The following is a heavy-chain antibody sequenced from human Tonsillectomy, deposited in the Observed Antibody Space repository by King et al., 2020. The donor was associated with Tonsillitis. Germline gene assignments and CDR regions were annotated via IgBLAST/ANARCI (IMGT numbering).Heavy chain of an antibody. Sequence: QLVQSGAEVKKPGASVKVSCKASGYTFTSYYMHWVRQAPGQGLEWMGIINPSGGSTSYAQKFQGRVTMTRDTSTSTVYMELSSLRAEDTAVYYCARDSAARIVGATTIYYGMDVWGQGTTVTVSS. CDR1: GYTFTSYY. V-gene: IGHV1-46*01. CDR3: ARDSAARIVGATTIYYGMDV. D-gene: IGHD1-26*01. CDR2: INPSGGST. J-gene: IGHJ6*02.